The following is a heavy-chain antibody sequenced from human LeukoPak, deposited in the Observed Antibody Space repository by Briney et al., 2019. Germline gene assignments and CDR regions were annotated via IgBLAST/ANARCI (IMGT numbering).Heavy chain of an antibody. V-gene: IGHV3-21*01. D-gene: IGHD1-26*01. CDR1: GFTFSSYS. CDR2: ISSSSSYI. CDR3: ASLSGSYTYYFDY. Sequence: GESLKISCAASGFTFSSYSMNWVRQAPGKGLEWVSSISSSSSYIYYADSVKGRFTISRDNAKNSLYLQMNSLRAEDTAVYYCASLSGSYTYYFDYWGQGTLVTVSS. J-gene: IGHJ4*02.